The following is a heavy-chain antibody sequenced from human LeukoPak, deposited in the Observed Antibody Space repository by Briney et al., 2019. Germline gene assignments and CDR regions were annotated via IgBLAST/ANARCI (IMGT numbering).Heavy chain of an antibody. D-gene: IGHD6-19*01. CDR2: IYYSGST. CDR3: ARHIAVAGPRFDY. CDR1: GGSISSSSYY. J-gene: IGHJ4*02. V-gene: IGHV4-39*01. Sequence: SETLSLTCTVSGGSISSSSYYWGWIRQPPGKGLEWIGSIYYSGSTYYNPSLKSRVTISVDTSKNQFSLKLSSVTAADTAVYYCARHIAVAGPRFDYWGQGTLVTVTS.